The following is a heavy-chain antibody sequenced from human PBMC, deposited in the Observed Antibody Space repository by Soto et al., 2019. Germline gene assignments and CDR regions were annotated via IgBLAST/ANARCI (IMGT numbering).Heavy chain of an antibody. V-gene: IGHV1-18*01. D-gene: IGHD2-2*01. CDR1: GYTFNAYG. CDR2: ISAYNGNT. Sequence: ASVKVSCKASGYTFNAYGISWVRQAPGQELEWMGWISAYNGNTNYAQKFQDRVTMTTDTSTSTAYMELRSLRSDDTAVYYCARLGVPAAKYYFDYWGQGTPVTVSS. J-gene: IGHJ4*02. CDR3: ARLGVPAAKYYFDY.